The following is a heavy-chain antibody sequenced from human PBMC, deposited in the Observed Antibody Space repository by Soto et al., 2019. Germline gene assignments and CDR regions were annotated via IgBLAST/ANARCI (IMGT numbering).Heavy chain of an antibody. V-gene: IGHV3-30-3*01. CDR1: GFTFSSYA. D-gene: IGHD6-13*01. CDR3: ARDIEKEQQLVPDY. J-gene: IGHJ4*02. Sequence: QVQLVESGGGVVQPGRSLRLSCAASGFTFSSYAMHWVRQAPGKGLEWVAVISYDGSNKYYADSVKGRFTISRDNSKNTLYMQMNSLRAEGTAVHYCARDIEKEQQLVPDYWGQGTLVTVSS. CDR2: ISYDGSNK.